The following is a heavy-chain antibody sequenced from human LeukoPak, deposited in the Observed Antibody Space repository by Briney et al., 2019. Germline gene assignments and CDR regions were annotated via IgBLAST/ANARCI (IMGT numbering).Heavy chain of an antibody. CDR2: ISSSSSYI. Sequence: GGSLRLSCAASGFTFSSHSMNWVRQAPGKGLEWVSSISSSSSYIYYADSVKGRFTISRDNAKNSLYLQMNSLRAGDTAVYYCARVDTAMVSDYWGQGTLVTVSS. J-gene: IGHJ4*02. CDR3: ARVDTAMVSDY. V-gene: IGHV3-21*01. CDR1: GFTFSSHS. D-gene: IGHD5-18*01.